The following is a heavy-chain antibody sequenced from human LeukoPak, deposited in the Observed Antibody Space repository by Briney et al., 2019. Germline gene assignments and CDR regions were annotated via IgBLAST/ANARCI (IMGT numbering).Heavy chain of an antibody. CDR1: GFTVSSNY. CDR2: IYSGGST. J-gene: IGHJ4*02. V-gene: IGHV3-66*01. CDR3: ASTFYGDSPPY. D-gene: IGHD4-17*01. Sequence: PGGSLRLSCAASGFTVSSNYISWVRQAPGKGLERVSVIYSGGSTYYADSVKGRFTISRDNSKNTLYLQMNSLRAEDTAVYYCASTFYGDSPPYWGQGTLVTVSS.